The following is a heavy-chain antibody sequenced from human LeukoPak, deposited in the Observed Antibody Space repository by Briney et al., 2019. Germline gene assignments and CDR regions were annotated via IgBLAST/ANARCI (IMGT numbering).Heavy chain of an antibody. Sequence: ASVKVSCKASGYTFTSYGISWVRQAPGQELEWMGWISAYNGNTNYAQKLQGRVTMTTDTSTSTAYMELRSLRSDDTAVYYCARDGYYYDSSGYLGTRWLDPWGQGTLVTVSS. V-gene: IGHV1-18*01. CDR2: ISAYNGNT. J-gene: IGHJ5*02. D-gene: IGHD3-22*01. CDR1: GYTFTSYG. CDR3: ARDGYYYDSSGYLGTRWLDP.